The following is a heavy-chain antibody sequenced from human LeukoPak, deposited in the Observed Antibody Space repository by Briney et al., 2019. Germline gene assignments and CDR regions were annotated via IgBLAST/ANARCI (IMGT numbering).Heavy chain of an antibody. D-gene: IGHD2-2*01. CDR2: ISWNSGRI. J-gene: IGHJ4*02. Sequence: PGRSLRLSCAASGFTFDDYAMHWVRQAPGKGLEWVSGISWNSGRIAYADSVKGRFTISRDNAKNFLYLQMNNLRAEDMALFYCAKGYCSSTSCYHHYWGQGTLVTVSS. CDR1: GFTFDDYA. CDR3: AKGYCSSTSCYHHY. V-gene: IGHV3-9*03.